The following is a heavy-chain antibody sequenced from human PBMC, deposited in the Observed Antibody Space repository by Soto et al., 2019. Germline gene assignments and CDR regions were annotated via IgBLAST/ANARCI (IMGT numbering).Heavy chain of an antibody. CDR2: IVPLFRTT. CDR3: ARGGYSSTWSNLLDRSGLDV. V-gene: IGHV1-69*06. J-gene: IGHJ6*01. Sequence: QVQLVQSGAEAKKPGSSVKVSCKTSGGTFSSYAISWVRQAPGQVLEWMGGIVPLFRTTNYAQKFQGRVTITADTSKYTVYMALSGLRSGDTAVYYCARGGYSSTWSNLLDRSGLDVWGQGNTVTVSS. CDR1: GGTFSSYA. D-gene: IGHD6-13*01.